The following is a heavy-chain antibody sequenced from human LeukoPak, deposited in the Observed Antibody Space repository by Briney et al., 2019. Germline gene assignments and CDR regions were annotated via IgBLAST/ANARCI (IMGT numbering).Heavy chain of an antibody. CDR3: TREYLTVSYFDY. V-gene: IGHV3-7*05. CDR2: IKQDGSEQ. D-gene: IGHD4-11*01. CDR1: VFTFSVFW. Sequence: PGGCLRLSCAPSVFTFSVFWISWGPEAPGKGRGWVNNIKQDGSEQYYVDSVKGRFTISRDNAKNSMFLQMNSLRGEATDVYYYTREYLTVSYFDYWGQGTLVTVSS. J-gene: IGHJ4*02.